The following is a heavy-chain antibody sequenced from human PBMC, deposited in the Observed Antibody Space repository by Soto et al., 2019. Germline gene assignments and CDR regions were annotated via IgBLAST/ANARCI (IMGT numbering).Heavy chain of an antibody. Sequence: EVQLLESGGGLVQPGGSLRLSCAASGFTFSSYAMSWVRQAPGKGLEWVSAVSGSGGSTYYADSVKGRFTISRDNSKNTRYQQRISLRAEDTTVYYCAKSGTSWNEPSSTFDIWGQGTMVTVSS. CDR2: VSGSGGST. D-gene: IGHD1-1*01. CDR3: AKSGTSWNEPSSTFDI. CDR1: GFTFSSYA. J-gene: IGHJ3*02. V-gene: IGHV3-23*01.